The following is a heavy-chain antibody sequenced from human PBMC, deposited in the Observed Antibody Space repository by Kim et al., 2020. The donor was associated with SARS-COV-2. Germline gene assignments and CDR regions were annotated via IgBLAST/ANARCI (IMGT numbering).Heavy chain of an antibody. Sequence: GGSLRLSCAASGFTFSSYAMHWVRQAPGKGLEWVAVISYDGSNKYYADSVKGRFTISRDNSKNTLYLQMNSLRAEDTAVYYCARGPLYYYMDVWGKGTT. CDR2: ISYDGSNK. CDR1: GFTFSSYA. J-gene: IGHJ6*03. CDR3: ARGPLYYYMDV. V-gene: IGHV3-30-3*01.